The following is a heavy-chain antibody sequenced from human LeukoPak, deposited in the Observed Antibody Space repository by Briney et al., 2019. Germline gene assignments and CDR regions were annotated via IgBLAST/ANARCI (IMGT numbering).Heavy chain of an antibody. Sequence: ASVKVSFKASGYTFTKYGLTWVRQAPGQGLEWMGWISTDKADTYYAQNYQGRVTMTIDTSTSTAYMELRSLRSDDTAVYYCVRDCASDCSIKGHYYFDLWGRGTLVTVSS. D-gene: IGHD2-21*02. CDR1: GYTFTKYG. V-gene: IGHV1-18*01. J-gene: IGHJ2*01. CDR2: ISTDKADT. CDR3: VRDCASDCSIKGHYYFDL.